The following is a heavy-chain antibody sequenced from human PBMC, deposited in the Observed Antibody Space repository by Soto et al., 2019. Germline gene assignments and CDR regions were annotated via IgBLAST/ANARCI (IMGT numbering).Heavy chain of an antibody. V-gene: IGHV1-69*13. D-gene: IGHD3-16*02. CDR3: ARGYDYVWGSYRYGYYGMDV. J-gene: IGHJ6*02. Sequence: SVKVSCKASGGTFGSNAISWVRQAPGQGLEWMGGIIPIFGTANYAQKFQGRVTITADESTSTAYMELSSLRSEDTAVYYCARGYDYVWGSYRYGYYGMDVWGQGTTVTVSS. CDR2: IIPIFGTA. CDR1: GGTFGSNA.